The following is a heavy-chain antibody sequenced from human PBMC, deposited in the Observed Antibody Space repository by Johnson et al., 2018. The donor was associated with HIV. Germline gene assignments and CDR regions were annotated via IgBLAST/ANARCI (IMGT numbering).Heavy chain of an antibody. CDR2: ISYDGSNK. D-gene: IGHD4-17*01. J-gene: IGHJ3*02. V-gene: IGHV3-30-3*01. Sequence: QVQLVESGGGVVQPGRSLRLSCAASEFSFSTYALHWVRQAPGEGLEWVAVISYDGSNKYYADSVKGRFTISRDNSKNTLYLQMNSLRAEDTAVYYCAKDRMYDYGDYGGAFDIWGQGTMVTVSS. CDR3: AKDRMYDYGDYGGAFDI. CDR1: EFSFSTYA.